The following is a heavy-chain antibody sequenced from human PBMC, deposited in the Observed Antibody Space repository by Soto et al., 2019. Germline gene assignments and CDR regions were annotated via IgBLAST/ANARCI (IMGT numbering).Heavy chain of an antibody. CDR2: ISAYNGNA. CDR1: GYTFSNFA. Sequence: ASVKVSCKASGYTFSNFAMHWVRQAPGQGLEWMGWISAYNGNANYAQKLQGRVTMTTDTSTSTAYMELRSLRSDDTAVYYCARESPPADYWGQGTLVTVSS. J-gene: IGHJ4*02. CDR3: ARESPPADY. V-gene: IGHV1-18*01.